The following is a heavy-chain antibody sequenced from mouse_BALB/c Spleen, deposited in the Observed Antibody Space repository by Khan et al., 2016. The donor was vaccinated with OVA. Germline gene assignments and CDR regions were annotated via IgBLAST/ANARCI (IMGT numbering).Heavy chain of an antibody. J-gene: IGHJ3*01. CDR1: GFTFSSYT. CDR3: ARANYGTFAD. D-gene: IGHD2-1*01. CDR2: ISSGGDNT. V-gene: IGHV5-9*03. Sequence: EVELVESGGGLVKPGGSLKLSCAASGFTFSSYTMSWIRQTPEKSLEWVATISSGGDNTYYPDSVQGRFTISRANAKNNLYLQMSSLRSEDTALYYWARANYGTFADWGQGTLVTVSA.